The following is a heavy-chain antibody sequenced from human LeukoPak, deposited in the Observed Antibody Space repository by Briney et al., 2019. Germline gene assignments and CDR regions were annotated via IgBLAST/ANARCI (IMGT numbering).Heavy chain of an antibody. D-gene: IGHD3-10*01. J-gene: IGHJ4*02. CDR2: ISAYNGNT. CDR3: ARAREDYYGSGTFDY. V-gene: IGHV1-18*01. CDR1: GYTFTSYG. Sequence: ASVKVSCKASGYTFTSYGISWVRQAPGQGLEWMGWISAYNGNTNYAQKFQGWVTMTRDTSISTAYMELSRLRSDDTAVYYCARAREDYYGSGTFDYWGQGTLVTVSS.